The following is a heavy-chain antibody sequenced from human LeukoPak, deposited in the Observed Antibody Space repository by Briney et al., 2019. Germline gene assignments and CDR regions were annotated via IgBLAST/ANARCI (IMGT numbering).Heavy chain of an antibody. Sequence: GGSLRLSCAASGLTFTSYAMNWVRQAPGKGLEWVSGISGSGGSTYYADSVRGRFTTSRDNSKNTLYLQMNSLRAEDTAVYYCAKARYCSGGSCYSDYWGQGTLVT. V-gene: IGHV3-23*01. J-gene: IGHJ4*02. CDR1: GLTFTSYA. D-gene: IGHD2-15*01. CDR2: ISGSGGST. CDR3: AKARYCSGGSCYSDY.